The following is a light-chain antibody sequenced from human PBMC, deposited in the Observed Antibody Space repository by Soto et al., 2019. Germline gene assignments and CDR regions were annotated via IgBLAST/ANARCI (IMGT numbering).Light chain of an antibody. J-gene: IGKJ4*01. CDR3: LQALLIPLT. CDR2: LGS. Sequence: DVVMTQSPLSLPVTPGEPASISCRSSQSLLHRNGYNYLEWYLQKPGQSPQLLIFLGSHRAPGVPDRFIPSGSGTDFSLTISRVEAEDVGVYYSLQALLIPLTFGGGTKVEIK. CDR1: QSLLHRNGYNY. V-gene: IGKV2-28*01.